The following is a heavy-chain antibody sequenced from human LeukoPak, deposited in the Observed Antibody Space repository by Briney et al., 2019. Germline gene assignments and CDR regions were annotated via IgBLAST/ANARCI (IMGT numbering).Heavy chain of an antibody. Sequence: SETLSLTCTVSGGSISSYYWSWIRQPPGKGLEWIGYIYYSGSTNYNPSLKSRVTISVDTSKNQFSLKLSSVTAADTAVYYCASRDSSSWYQDAFDIWGQGTMVTVSS. CDR2: IYYSGST. CDR3: ASRDSSSWYQDAFDI. J-gene: IGHJ3*02. V-gene: IGHV4-59*08. CDR1: GGSISSYY. D-gene: IGHD6-13*01.